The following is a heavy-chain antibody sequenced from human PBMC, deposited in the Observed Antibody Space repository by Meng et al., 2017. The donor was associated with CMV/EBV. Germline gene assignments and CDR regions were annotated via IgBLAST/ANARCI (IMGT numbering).Heavy chain of an antibody. D-gene: IGHD6-13*01. Sequence: SETLSLTCTVSGGSISSSSYYWGWIRQPPGKGLEWIGSIYYSGSTYYNPSLKSRVIISVDTSKNQFSLKLSSVTAADTAVYYCARDTIAASGEGMDVWGQGTTVTVSS. J-gene: IGHJ6*02. V-gene: IGHV4-39*07. CDR2: IYYSGST. CDR1: GGSISSSSYY. CDR3: ARDTIAASGEGMDV.